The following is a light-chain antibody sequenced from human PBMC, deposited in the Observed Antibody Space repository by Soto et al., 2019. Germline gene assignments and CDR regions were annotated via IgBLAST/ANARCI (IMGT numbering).Light chain of an antibody. CDR1: SSDVGGYNY. CDR3: SSYTSSSNHVV. V-gene: IGLV2-14*01. J-gene: IGLJ2*01. CDR2: DVS. Sequence: QSVLTQPASVSGSPGHSITISCTGTSSDVGGYNYVSWYQQHPGKAPKLMIYDVSNRPSGVSNRFSGSKSGNTASLTISGLQAEDEADYYCSSYTSSSNHVVFGGGTK.